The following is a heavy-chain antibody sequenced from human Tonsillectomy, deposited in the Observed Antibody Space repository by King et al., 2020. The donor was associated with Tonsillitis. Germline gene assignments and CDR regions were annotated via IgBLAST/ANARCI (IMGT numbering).Heavy chain of an antibody. Sequence: VQLPQSGPGLVKPSQTLSLTCAISGDSVSSNSDAWNWIRQSPSRGLEWLGRTYYRSKWLNDYAVSVKSRITINSDTSKNQFSLQLNSVTPEDTAVYYCASAHYYDSSDWYFQHWGQGTLVTVSS. CDR2: TYYRSKWLN. D-gene: IGHD3-22*01. J-gene: IGHJ1*01. CDR1: GDSVSSNSDA. V-gene: IGHV6-1*01. CDR3: ASAHYYDSSDWYFQH.